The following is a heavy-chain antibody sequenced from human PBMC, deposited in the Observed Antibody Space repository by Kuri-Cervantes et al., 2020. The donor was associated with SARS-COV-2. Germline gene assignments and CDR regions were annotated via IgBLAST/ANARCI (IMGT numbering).Heavy chain of an antibody. Sequence: ETLSLTCATSGFTFSNAWMSWVRQAPGKGLEWVGRIKSKTDGGTTDYAAPVKGRFTISRDDSKNTLYLQMNSLRAEDTAVYYCARELLLDYWGQGTLVTVSS. J-gene: IGHJ4*02. D-gene: IGHD2-21*01. V-gene: IGHV3-15*01. CDR2: IKSKTDGGTT. CDR3: ARELLLDY. CDR1: GFTFSNAW.